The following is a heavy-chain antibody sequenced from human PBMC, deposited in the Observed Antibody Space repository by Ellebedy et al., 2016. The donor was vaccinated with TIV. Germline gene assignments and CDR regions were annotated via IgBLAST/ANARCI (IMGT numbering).Heavy chain of an antibody. V-gene: IGHV3-30*03. Sequence: GESLKISCAASGFAVSTYGMHSVRQAPGKGLEWVTMISYDGNSKYYADSVKGRFTIYRDNSKNTVYVQMNSLTAEDTAVYYCARDPYSSGWYNWFDPWGQGTLVTVSS. CDR2: ISYDGNSK. CDR1: GFAVSTYG. J-gene: IGHJ5*02. D-gene: IGHD6-19*01. CDR3: ARDPYSSGWYNWFDP.